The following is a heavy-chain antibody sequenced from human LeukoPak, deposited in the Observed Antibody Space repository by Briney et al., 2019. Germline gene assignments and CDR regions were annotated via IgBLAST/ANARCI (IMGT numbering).Heavy chain of an antibody. CDR1: GGSISSYY. V-gene: IGHV4-59*12. Sequence: SETLSLTCTVSGGSISSYYWSWIRQPPGKGLEWIGYIYHSGSTYYNPSLKSRVTISVDRSKNQFSLKLSSVTAADTAVYYCAREAAAAYFRYWGQGTLVTVSS. J-gene: IGHJ4*02. D-gene: IGHD6-13*01. CDR3: AREAAAAYFRY. CDR2: IYHSGST.